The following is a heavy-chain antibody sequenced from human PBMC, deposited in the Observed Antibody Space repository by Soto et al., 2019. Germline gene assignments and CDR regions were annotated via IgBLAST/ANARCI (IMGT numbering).Heavy chain of an antibody. D-gene: IGHD2-15*01. CDR2: VDPEDGET. V-gene: IGHV1-24*01. J-gene: IGHJ4*02. Sequence: QVQLVQSGAEVKKPGASVKVSCKVSGYTLTELSMHWVRQAPGKGRGGMGGVDPEDGETIYAQKYQGRVTMTQHPSPDPAYMELGILGSEHPAVYYCAPLDGGRAPWWHNYWGQGTLVTVSS. CDR3: APLDGGRAPWWHNY. CDR1: GYTLTELS.